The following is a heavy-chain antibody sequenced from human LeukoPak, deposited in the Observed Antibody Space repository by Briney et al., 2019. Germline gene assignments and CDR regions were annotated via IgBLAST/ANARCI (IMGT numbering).Heavy chain of an antibody. Sequence: GGSLRLSCAASGFTFSSYAMHWVRQAPGKGLEWVAVISYDGSNKYYADSVKGRFTISRDNSKNTLYLQMNGLRAEDTAVYYCARGGDIVVVPAAIVLDYWGQGTLVTVSS. J-gene: IGHJ4*02. CDR1: GFTFSSYA. CDR3: ARGGDIVVVPAAIVLDY. V-gene: IGHV3-30*04. D-gene: IGHD2-2*01. CDR2: ISYDGSNK.